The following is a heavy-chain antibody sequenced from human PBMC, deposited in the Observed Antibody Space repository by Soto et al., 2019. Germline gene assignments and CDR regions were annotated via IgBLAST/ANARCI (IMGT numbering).Heavy chain of an antibody. CDR1: GGSISSGGYY. CDR2: IYYSGST. CDR3: ARKWRGGQDDGMDV. D-gene: IGHD5-12*01. Sequence: TVSGGSISSGGYYWSWIRQHPGKGLEWIGYIYYSGSTYYNPSLKSRVTISVDTSKNQFSLKLSSVTAADTAVYYCARKWRGGQDDGMDVWGQGTTVTVSS. J-gene: IGHJ6*02. V-gene: IGHV4-31*03.